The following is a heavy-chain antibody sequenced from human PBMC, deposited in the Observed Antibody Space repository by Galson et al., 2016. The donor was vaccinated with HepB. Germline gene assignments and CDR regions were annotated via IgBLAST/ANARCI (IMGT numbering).Heavy chain of an antibody. Sequence: SLRLSCATAGFTFSSYGMHWVRQAPGKGLEWVAVIPHDGSKASYADFAKGRFTISRDNSKNTMYLQMSSLSTEDSAIYYCATPQRFGVAESYYYSMDVWGQGTPVTVSS. J-gene: IGHJ6*02. V-gene: IGHV3-30*03. CDR3: ATPQRFGVAESYYYSMDV. CDR1: GFTFSSYG. D-gene: IGHD3-10*01. CDR2: IPHDGSKA.